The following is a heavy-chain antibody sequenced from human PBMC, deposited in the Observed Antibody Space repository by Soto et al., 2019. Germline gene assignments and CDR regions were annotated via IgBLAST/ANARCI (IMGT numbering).Heavy chain of an antibody. D-gene: IGHD2-15*01. V-gene: IGHV6-1*01. CDR2: TYYRSKWYN. CDR1: GDSVSSNSAA. CDR3: ARSGQYCSGGSCYSGLGDRFDP. J-gene: IGHJ5*02. Sequence: SQTLSLTCAISGDSVSSNSAAWNWIRQSPSRGLEWLGRTYYRSKWYNDYAVSVKSRITINPDTSKNQFSLQLNSVTPEDTAVYYCARSGQYCSGGSCYSGLGDRFDPWGQGTLVTVYS.